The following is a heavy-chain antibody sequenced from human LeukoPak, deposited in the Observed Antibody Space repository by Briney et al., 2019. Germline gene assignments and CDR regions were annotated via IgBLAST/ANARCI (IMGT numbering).Heavy chain of an antibody. CDR2: ISGYNGNT. J-gene: IGHJ4*02. CDR3: ARAPMVEYCSSTSCYRGGFDY. Sequence: GASVKVSCKASGYTFISYGITWVRQAPGQGLEWMGWISGYNGNTKYAQKFQGRVTITADESTSTAYMELSSLRSEDTAVYYCARAPMVEYCSSTSCYRGGFDYWGQGTLVTVSS. D-gene: IGHD2-2*02. CDR1: GYTFISYG. V-gene: IGHV1-18*01.